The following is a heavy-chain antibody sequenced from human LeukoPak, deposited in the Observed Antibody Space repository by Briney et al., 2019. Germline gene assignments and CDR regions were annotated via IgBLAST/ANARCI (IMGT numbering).Heavy chain of an antibody. Sequence: SETLSLTCNVSGDSISSNNYWGWIRQPPGKGLEWIGSIYYSGNNYYNPSLKSRVIISVDTSNNQLSLKLNSVTAADTAVYYCARGFRIEVVYARSGTFDIWGQGTMVTVSS. J-gene: IGHJ3*02. CDR1: GDSISSNNY. V-gene: IGHV4-39*01. D-gene: IGHD2-8*02. CDR3: ARGFRIEVVYARSGTFDI. CDR2: IYYSGNN.